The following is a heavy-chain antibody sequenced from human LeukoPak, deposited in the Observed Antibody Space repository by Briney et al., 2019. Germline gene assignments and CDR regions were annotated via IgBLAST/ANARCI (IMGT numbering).Heavy chain of an antibody. V-gene: IGHV3-53*01. CDR3: TRDWRNLGYDY. D-gene: IGHD5-12*01. Sequence: GGSLRLSCAASGFTVSSNYMSWVRQAPGKGLEWVSVIYSGGSTYYADSVKGRFTISRDNSKNTLYLQMNSLRAEDTAVYYCTRDWRNLGYDYWGQGTLVTVSS. CDR1: GFTVSSNY. J-gene: IGHJ4*02. CDR2: IYSGGST.